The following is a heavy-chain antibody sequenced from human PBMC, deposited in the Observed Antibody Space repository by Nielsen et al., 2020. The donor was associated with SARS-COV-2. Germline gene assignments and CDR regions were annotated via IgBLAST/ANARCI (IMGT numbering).Heavy chain of an antibody. CDR2: IDPTDSHT. D-gene: IGHD2-15*01. CDR3: ARHGAHCSGGTCYSYGMDV. V-gene: IGHV5-10-1*01. Sequence: GGSLRLSCKGSGYIFSHYWITWVRQMPGKGLEWMGMIDPTDSHTTYNPSFQGHVTISADRSITTAYLQWSSLSASDTAMYYCARHGAHCSGGTCYSYGMDVWGQGTTVTVSS. CDR1: GYIFSHYW. J-gene: IGHJ6*02.